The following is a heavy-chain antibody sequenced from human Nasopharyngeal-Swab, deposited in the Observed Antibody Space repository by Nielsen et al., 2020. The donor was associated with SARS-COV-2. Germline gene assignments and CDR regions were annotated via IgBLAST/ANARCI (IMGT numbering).Heavy chain of an antibody. CDR2: ISPSEGST. Sequence: WGGQAPGQGPEWLGLISPSEGSTAYAQKFQGRVTMTRDTSTSTAYMELSSLRSDDTAVYFCARGAVHHMLDLWGQGTRVTVSS. CDR3: ARGAVHHMLDL. D-gene: IGHD3-16*01. J-gene: IGHJ5*02. V-gene: IGHV1-46*01.